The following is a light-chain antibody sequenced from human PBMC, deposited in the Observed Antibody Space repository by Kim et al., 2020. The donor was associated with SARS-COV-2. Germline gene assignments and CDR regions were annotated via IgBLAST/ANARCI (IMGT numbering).Light chain of an antibody. CDR2: DAS. CDR1: RDMSNF. Sequence: SASVGDRVSITCQASRDMSNFLNWYQQKPGKAPRLLIHDASNLERGVPSRFSGSGFGTDFTFTITSLQPEDIATYYCHQYEDLPYSFGQGTKLEIK. V-gene: IGKV1-33*01. J-gene: IGKJ2*01. CDR3: HQYEDLPYS.